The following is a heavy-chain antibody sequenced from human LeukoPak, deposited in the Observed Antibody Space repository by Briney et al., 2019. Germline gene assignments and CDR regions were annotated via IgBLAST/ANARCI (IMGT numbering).Heavy chain of an antibody. CDR3: ARVQLGYIYGLFDY. CDR1: GGSMTSYY. J-gene: IGHJ4*02. D-gene: IGHD5-18*01. Sequence: PSETLSLTCSVSGGSMTSYYWSWIRQPPGKGLEWIGYIYYSGSTNYNPSLKSRVTISVDTSKNHFSLKLSSVTAADTAVYYCARVQLGYIYGLFDYWGQGTLVTVSS. V-gene: IGHV4-59*01. CDR2: IYYSGST.